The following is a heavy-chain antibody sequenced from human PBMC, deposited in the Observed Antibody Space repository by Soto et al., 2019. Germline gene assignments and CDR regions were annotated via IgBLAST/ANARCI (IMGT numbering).Heavy chain of an antibody. J-gene: IGHJ6*02. Sequence: PGGSLRLSCAASGFTFSRYAMHWVRQAPGKGLEWVAVISYDGDNKYYADSVKGRFTISRDNAKNSQYLQMNSLRAEDTAVYYCARDGYSSSWYEYYYYGMDVWGQGTTVTVSS. V-gene: IGHV3-30*04. CDR3: ARDGYSSSWYEYYYYGMDV. CDR2: ISYDGDNK. D-gene: IGHD6-13*01. CDR1: GFTFSRYA.